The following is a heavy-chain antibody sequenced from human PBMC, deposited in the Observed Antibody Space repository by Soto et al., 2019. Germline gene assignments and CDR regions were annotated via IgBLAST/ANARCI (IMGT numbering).Heavy chain of an antibody. J-gene: IGHJ4*02. CDR2: IYSGDTT. D-gene: IGHD5-12*01. CDR1: GFTVRANY. CDR3: HGYGY. Sequence: EVQLVESGGGLIQPGGFLRLSCAVSGFTVRANYMSWVRQAPGKGLEWVSVIYSGDTTYYADSVKGRFIISRDISKNTLYLQMNILRAEDTAVYYCHGYGYWGQGTLVTVSS. V-gene: IGHV3-53*01.